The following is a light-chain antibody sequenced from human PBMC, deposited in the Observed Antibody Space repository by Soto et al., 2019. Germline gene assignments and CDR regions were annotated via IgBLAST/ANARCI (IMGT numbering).Light chain of an antibody. CDR1: ENIRTY. J-gene: IGKJ1*01. CDR2: AAS. V-gene: IGKV1-39*01. CDR3: QQSYNSPPT. Sequence: DIQMTQSPSSLSASVGDRVTITCRASENIRTYLNWYQQKPGKAPKLLIYAASTLQSGIPSRFSGSGSGTDFIFTISSLQPEDFAAYLCQQSYNSPPTFGQGTKVEI.